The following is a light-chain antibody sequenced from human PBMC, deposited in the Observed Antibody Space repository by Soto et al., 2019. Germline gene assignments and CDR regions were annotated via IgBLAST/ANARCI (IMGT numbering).Light chain of an antibody. Sequence: DIKMAQSPKSLAACVGDRVTITCRASQTVNTWLAWYQQKPGKAPKVLIFDASSLKTGVLSRFSGSGSGTEFTLTISSLQPDDSASYYCQQHNSHPLTSGGGTKV. CDR3: QQHNSHPLT. CDR2: DAS. J-gene: IGKJ4*01. V-gene: IGKV1-5*01. CDR1: QTVNTW.